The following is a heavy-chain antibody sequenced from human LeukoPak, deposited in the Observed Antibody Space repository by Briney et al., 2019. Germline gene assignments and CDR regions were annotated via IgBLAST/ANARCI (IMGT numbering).Heavy chain of an antibody. V-gene: IGHV3-30*18. CDR2: ISYDGSNK. CDR3: AKARVGATGY. D-gene: IGHD1-26*01. CDR1: GFTFSSYG. J-gene: IGHJ4*02. Sequence: GGSLRLSCAASGFTFSSYGMHWVRQAPGKGLEWVAVISYDGSNKYYADSVKGRFTISRDNSKNTLYLQMNSLRAEDTAVYYCAKARVGATGYWGQGTLVTVSS.